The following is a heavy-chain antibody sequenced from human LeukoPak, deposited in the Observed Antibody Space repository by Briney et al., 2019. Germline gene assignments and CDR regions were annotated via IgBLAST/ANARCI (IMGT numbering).Heavy chain of an antibody. J-gene: IGHJ4*02. CDR3: ARAPRSREFDY. D-gene: IGHD5/OR15-5a*01. Sequence: SETLSLTCTVSGGSISSYYWSWIRQPPGKGLEWIGYIYYSGSTNYNPSLKSRVTMSVDTSKNQFSLKLSSVTAADTAVYYCARAPRSREFDYWGQGTLVTVSS. CDR2: IYYSGST. V-gene: IGHV4-59*12. CDR1: GGSISSYY.